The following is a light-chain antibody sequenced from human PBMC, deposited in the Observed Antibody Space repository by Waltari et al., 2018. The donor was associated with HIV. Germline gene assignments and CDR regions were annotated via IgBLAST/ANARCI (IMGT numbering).Light chain of an antibody. CDR1: NPNLGNTS. CDR2: DNN. V-gene: IGLV1-51*01. J-gene: IGLJ1*01. Sequence: QSVLTQPPSVSAAPRQKVSISRSGTNPNLGNTSVSMSQHLPGTAPPLHVYDNNRLPAGIPGRFSGSKSGTSATLGITGLQTGDEADYYCGAWDSSLTAYVFGSGTKVTAL. CDR3: GAWDSSLTAYV.